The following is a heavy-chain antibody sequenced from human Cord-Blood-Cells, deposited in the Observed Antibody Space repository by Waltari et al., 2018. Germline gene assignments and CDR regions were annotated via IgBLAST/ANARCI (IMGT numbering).Heavy chain of an antibody. Sequence: QLQLQESGPGLVKPSETLSLTCTVSGGSISSSSYYWGWIRQPPGKGLEWIGSIYYSGSTYYNPSLKGRVTISVDTSKNQFSLKLSSVTAADTAVYYCARHSGDYAIFDYWGQGTLVTVSS. CDR2: IYYSGST. D-gene: IGHD4-17*01. CDR3: ARHSGDYAIFDY. J-gene: IGHJ4*02. CDR1: GGSISSSSYY. V-gene: IGHV4-39*01.